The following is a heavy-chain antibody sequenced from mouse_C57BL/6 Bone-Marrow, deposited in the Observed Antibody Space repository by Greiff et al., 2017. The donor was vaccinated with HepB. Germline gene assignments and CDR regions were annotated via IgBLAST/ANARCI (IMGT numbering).Heavy chain of an antibody. Sequence: ELNVVESGGGLVKPGGSLKLSCAASGFTFSDYGMHWVRQAPEKGLEWVAYISSGSSTIYYADTVKGRFTISRDNAKNTLFLQMTSLRSEDTAMYYCARGDGSSYEGFAYWGQGTLVTVSA. CDR3: ARGDGSSYEGFAY. J-gene: IGHJ3*01. CDR2: ISSGSSTI. V-gene: IGHV5-17*01. CDR1: GFTFSDYG. D-gene: IGHD1-1*01.